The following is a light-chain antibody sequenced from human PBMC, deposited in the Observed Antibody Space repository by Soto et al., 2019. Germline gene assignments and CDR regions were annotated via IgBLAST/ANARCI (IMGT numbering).Light chain of an antibody. V-gene: IGKV1-9*01. J-gene: IGKJ3*01. CDR2: SAS. CDR1: QRIGTY. CDR3: QQLNIYPLT. Sequence: IQMTQSPSSLSASVGDRVTITCRASQRIGTYVNWYQQKPRKAPKLLIDSASTLQSGVPSRFSGSGSGTEFTLTINSLQPEDFATYYCQQLNIYPLTFGPGTKVDIK.